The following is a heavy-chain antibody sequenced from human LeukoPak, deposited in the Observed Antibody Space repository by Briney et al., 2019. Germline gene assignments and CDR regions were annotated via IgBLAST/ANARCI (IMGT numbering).Heavy chain of an antibody. V-gene: IGHV3-30*18. D-gene: IGHD6-13*01. J-gene: IGHJ4*02. CDR2: TSYDGSSQ. Sequence: GGSLRLSCAASGFTFSNYAMHWVRQAPGKGLKWVTVTSYDGSSQYYADSVKDRLTISRDNSKNTLYLEMNSLRAEDTAVYYCAKVEYTTSWYGVGSLDYWGREPWSPSPQ. CDR1: GFTFSNYA. CDR3: AKVEYTTSWYGVGSLDY.